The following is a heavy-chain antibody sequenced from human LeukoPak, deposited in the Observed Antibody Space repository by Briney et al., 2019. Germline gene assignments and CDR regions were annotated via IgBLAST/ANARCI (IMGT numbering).Heavy chain of an antibody. V-gene: IGHV1-2*02. CDR2: INPNSGGT. Sequence: ASVKVSCKASGYTFTGYYMHWVRQAPGQGLGWMGWINPNSGGTNYAQEFQGRVTMTRDTSISTAYMELSRLRSDDTAVYYCARSRYSYGSSADYWGQGTLVTVSS. D-gene: IGHD5-18*01. CDR3: ARSRYSYGSSADY. CDR1: GYTFTGYY. J-gene: IGHJ4*02.